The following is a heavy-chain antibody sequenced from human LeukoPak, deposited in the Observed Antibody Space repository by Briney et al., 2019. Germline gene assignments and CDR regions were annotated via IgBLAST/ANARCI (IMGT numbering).Heavy chain of an antibody. Sequence: ASVEVSCKASGYTFTSYDINWVRQATGQGLEWMGWMNPNSGNTGYAQKFQGRVTMTRNTSISTAYMELSSLRSEDTAVYYCARGPLLWFGEFYLTYYYYGMDVWGQGTTVTVSS. D-gene: IGHD3-10*01. CDR3: ARGPLLWFGEFYLTYYYYGMDV. V-gene: IGHV1-8*01. CDR1: GYTFTSYD. J-gene: IGHJ6*02. CDR2: MNPNSGNT.